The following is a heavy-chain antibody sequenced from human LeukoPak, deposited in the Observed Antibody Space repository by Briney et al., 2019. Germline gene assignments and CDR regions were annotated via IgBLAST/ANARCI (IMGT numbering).Heavy chain of an antibody. J-gene: IGHJ6*02. CDR1: GGSISSYY. Sequence: SETLSLTCTVSGGSISSYYWSWIRQPPGKGLEWIGYIFYSGSANSNPSLESRVTISVDTSKNQFSLKLSSVTAADTAAYYCARLRSGSTPPPPHYYYGLDVWGQGTTVTVSS. CDR3: ARLRSGSTPPPPHYYYGLDV. D-gene: IGHD1-26*01. CDR2: IFYSGSA. V-gene: IGHV4-59*01.